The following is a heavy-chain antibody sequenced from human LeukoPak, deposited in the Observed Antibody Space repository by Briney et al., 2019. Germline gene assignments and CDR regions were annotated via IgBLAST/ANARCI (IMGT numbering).Heavy chain of an antibody. CDR3: VKDLSYESSGSVFEY. D-gene: IGHD3-22*01. CDR2: NWHGTT. V-gene: IGHV3-43*01. Sequence: GGSLRLSCAASGFTFEEYTMHWVRQAPGRTLEWVSLNWHGTTYYRDSLKGRFTNSRDNSKDSLYLQINTLRSEDTAFYYCVKDLSYESSGSVFEYWGQGTLVTVSS. J-gene: IGHJ4*02. CDR1: GFTFEEYT.